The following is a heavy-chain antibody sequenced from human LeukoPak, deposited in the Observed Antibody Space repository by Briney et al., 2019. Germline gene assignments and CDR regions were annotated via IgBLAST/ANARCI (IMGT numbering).Heavy chain of an antibody. CDR1: GYTFTGYY. V-gene: IGHV1-2*02. CDR2: INPNSGGT. D-gene: IGHD2-21*01. J-gene: IGHJ4*02. CDR3: AILTLAYCGGDCPRVDY. Sequence: ASVKVSCKASGYTFTGYYMHWVRQTPGQGLEWMGWINPNSGGTNYAQKFQGRVTMTRDTSISTAYMELSRLRSDDTAVYYCAILTLAYCGGDCPRVDYWGQGTLVTVSS.